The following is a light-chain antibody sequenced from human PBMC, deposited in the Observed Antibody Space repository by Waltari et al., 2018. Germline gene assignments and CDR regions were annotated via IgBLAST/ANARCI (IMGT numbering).Light chain of an antibody. CDR3: CSYAGSHWV. CDR1: SSDVGGYNY. CDR2: DVS. J-gene: IGLJ3*02. V-gene: IGLV2-11*01. Sequence: QSALTQPRSVSGSPGQSVTISCTGTSSDVGGYNYVSWYQQHPGKAPKLVIYDVSKRPSGVPDSFSGSKAGNTASLTISGLQAEDEADYYCCSYAGSHWVFGGGTKLTVL.